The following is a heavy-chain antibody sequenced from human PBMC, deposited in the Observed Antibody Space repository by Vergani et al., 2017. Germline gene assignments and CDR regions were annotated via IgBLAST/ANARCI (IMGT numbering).Heavy chain of an antibody. V-gene: IGHV3-23*01. CDR3: AKDRGYCSSTSCGMGREDAFDI. D-gene: IGHD2-2*01. J-gene: IGHJ3*02. Sequence: EVQLLESGGGLVQPGGSLRLSCAASGFTFSSYAMSWVRQAPGTGLEWVSAISGSGGSTYYADSVKGRFTISRDNSKNTLYLQMNSLRAEDTAVCYCAKDRGYCSSTSCGMGREDAFDIWGQGTMVTVSS. CDR1: GFTFSSYA. CDR2: ISGSGGST.